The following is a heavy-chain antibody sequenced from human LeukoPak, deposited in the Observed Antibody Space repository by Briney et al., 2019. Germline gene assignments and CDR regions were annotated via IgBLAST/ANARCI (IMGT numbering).Heavy chain of an antibody. Sequence: GESLKISCKGSGYSFTSYWIGWVRQMPGKGLEWMGIIYPGDSETRYSPSFQGQVIISADKSISTAYLQWSSLKASDTAMYYCARSYSSSWGAFDFWGQGTMVTVSS. CDR3: ARSYSSSWGAFDF. V-gene: IGHV5-51*01. CDR1: GYSFTSYW. CDR2: IYPGDSET. J-gene: IGHJ3*01. D-gene: IGHD6-13*01.